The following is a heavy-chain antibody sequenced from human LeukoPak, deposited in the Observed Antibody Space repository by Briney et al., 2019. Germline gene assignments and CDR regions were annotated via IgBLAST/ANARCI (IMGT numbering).Heavy chain of an antibody. V-gene: IGHV3-7*01. Sequence: GGSLRLSCAASGFTLSSFAMSWVRQAPGKGLEWVANIKQDGSEKYYVDSVKGRFTISRDNAKNSLYLQMNSLRAEDTAVYYCARDGYCSSTSCSKNWFDPWGQGTLVTVSS. CDR1: GFTLSSFA. CDR3: ARDGYCSSTSCSKNWFDP. D-gene: IGHD2-2*03. CDR2: IKQDGSEK. J-gene: IGHJ5*02.